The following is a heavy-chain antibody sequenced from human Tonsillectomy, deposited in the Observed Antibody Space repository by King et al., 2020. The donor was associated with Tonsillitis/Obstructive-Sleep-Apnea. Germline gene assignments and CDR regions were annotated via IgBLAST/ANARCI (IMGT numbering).Heavy chain of an antibody. J-gene: IGHJ4*02. CDR1: GFTFRRYW. Sequence: EVQLVESGGGLVQPGGSLRLSCAASGFTFRRYWMNWVRQAPGKGLEWVATIKHDGSEKYYVDSVKGRFTISRDNAKNSLFLQMNSLRAEDTAVYYCARDHIFDIWGQGTLVTVSS. CDR2: IKHDGSEK. V-gene: IGHV3-7*04. CDR3: ARDHIFDI.